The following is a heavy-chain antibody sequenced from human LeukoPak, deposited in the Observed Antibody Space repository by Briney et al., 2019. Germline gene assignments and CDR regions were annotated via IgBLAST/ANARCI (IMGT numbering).Heavy chain of an antibody. CDR3: ARSPPYFTSTSCYAPGY. CDR2: ISGSGGTT. V-gene: IGHV3-23*01. J-gene: IGHJ4*02. CDR1: GFTFSSFA. D-gene: IGHD2-2*01. Sequence: GGSLRLSCAASGFTFSSFALSWVRQAPGKGLEWVSAISGSGGTTYYADSVKGRFTISRDSSKNTLYLQMNSLRAEDTAVYYCARSPPYFTSTSCYAPGYWGQGTLVTVSS.